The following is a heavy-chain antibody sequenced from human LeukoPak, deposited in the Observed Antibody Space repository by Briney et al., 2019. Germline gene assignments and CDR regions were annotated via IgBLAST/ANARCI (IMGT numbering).Heavy chain of an antibody. D-gene: IGHD3-3*01. V-gene: IGHV3-23*01. CDR2: ISGSGGST. Sequence: AGGSLRLSCAASGFTFSSYAMSWVRQAPGKGLEWVSAISGSGGSTYYADSVKGRFTISRDNSKNTLYLQMNSLRAEDTAVYYRAKDLTIFGVVTTTDYWGQGTLVTVSS. CDR1: GFTFSSYA. J-gene: IGHJ4*02. CDR3: AKDLTIFGVVTTTDY.